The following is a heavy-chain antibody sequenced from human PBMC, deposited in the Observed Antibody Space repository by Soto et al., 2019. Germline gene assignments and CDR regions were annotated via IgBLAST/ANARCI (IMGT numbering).Heavy chain of an antibody. CDR1: GFACRSYS. J-gene: IGHJ4*02. V-gene: IGHV3-30-3*01. Sequence: GCALRSADRRAGFACRSYSTPCLRKAPGKELEWVAVISYDGSNKYYADSVKGRFTISRDNSKNTLYLQMNSLRAEDTAVYYCARGNSIQTYCMSTSCYQPSPFDYWGQGTLVTVSS. CDR3: ARGNSIQTYCMSTSCYQPSPFDY. CDR2: ISYDGSNK. D-gene: IGHD2-2*01.